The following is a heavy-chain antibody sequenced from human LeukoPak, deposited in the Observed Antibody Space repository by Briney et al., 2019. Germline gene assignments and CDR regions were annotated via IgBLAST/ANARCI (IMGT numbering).Heavy chain of an antibody. D-gene: IGHD3-3*01. CDR3: ARDGGRRALDY. V-gene: IGHV3-53*01. J-gene: IGHJ4*02. Sequence: PGGSLRLSCAASGFTVSSNYMSWVRQAPGKGLEWVSVIYSGGSTYYADSVKGQFTISRDNSKNTLYLQMNSLGAEDTAVYYRARDGGRRALDYWGQGTLVTVSS. CDR2: IYSGGST. CDR1: GFTVSSNY.